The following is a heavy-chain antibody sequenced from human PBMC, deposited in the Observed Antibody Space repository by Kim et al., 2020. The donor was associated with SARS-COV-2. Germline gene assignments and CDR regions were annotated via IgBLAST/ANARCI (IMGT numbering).Heavy chain of an antibody. CDR3: AILGTSGLAS. CDR2: IKEDGSDK. Sequence: GGSLRLSCAASGFTFSRHWMTWVRQAPGKGLEWVAHIKEDGSDKNYVDPLKGRFTISRDNAKNSLYLQMSNLRAEDTAVYFCAILGTSGLASWGQGTLVTVSS. D-gene: IGHD2-2*01. CDR1: GFTFSRHW. V-gene: IGHV3-7*03. J-gene: IGHJ1*01.